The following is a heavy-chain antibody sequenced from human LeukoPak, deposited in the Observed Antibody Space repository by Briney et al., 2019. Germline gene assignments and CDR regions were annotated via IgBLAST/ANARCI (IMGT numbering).Heavy chain of an antibody. CDR3: ARHYYHSSGHGGY. J-gene: IGHJ4*02. CDR2: ISYDGSNK. V-gene: IGHV3-30-3*01. CDR1: GFTFSSYA. Sequence: PGGSLRLSCAASGFTFSSYAMHWVRQAPGKGLEWVAVISYDGSNKYYADSVKGRFTISRDNAKNSLYLQMNSLRVEDTAVYYCARHYYHSSGHGGYWGQGTLVTVSS. D-gene: IGHD3-22*01.